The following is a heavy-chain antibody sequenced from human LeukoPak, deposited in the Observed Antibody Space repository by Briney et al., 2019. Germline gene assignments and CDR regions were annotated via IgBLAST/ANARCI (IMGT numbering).Heavy chain of an antibody. CDR3: ARVGDRGLRYGWFDP. D-gene: IGHD5-12*01. J-gene: IGHJ5*02. V-gene: IGHV3-21*01. CDR2: ISSTSSYI. CDR1: GFTFSDYS. Sequence: GGSLRLSCAASGFTFSDYSMNWVRQAPGKGLEWVSSISSTSSYIYYADSVKGRFTISRDNAKNSLYLQMNSLRAEDTAVYYCARVGDRGLRYGWFDPWGQGTLVTVSS.